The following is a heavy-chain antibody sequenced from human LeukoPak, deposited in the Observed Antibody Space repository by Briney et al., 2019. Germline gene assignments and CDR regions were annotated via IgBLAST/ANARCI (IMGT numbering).Heavy chain of an antibody. CDR2: ISYGGSNK. J-gene: IGHJ4*02. Sequence: GGSLRLSCAASGFTFSSYAMHWVRQAPGKGLEWVAVISYGGSNKYYADSVKGRFTISRDNSKNTLYLQMNSLRAEDTAVYYCAKDRGGHDFDYWGQGTLVTVSS. CDR1: GFTFSSYA. CDR3: AKDRGGHDFDY. V-gene: IGHV3-30-3*01. D-gene: IGHD3-16*01.